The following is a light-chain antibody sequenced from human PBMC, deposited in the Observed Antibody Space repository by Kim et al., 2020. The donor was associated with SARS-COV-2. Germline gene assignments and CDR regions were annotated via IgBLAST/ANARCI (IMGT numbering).Light chain of an antibody. CDR2: YDS. CDR1: NIGSKS. J-gene: IGLJ3*02. V-gene: IGLV3-21*04. CDR3: QVWDSSGDREV. Sequence: APGKTARITCGGDNIGSKSVHWYLQKPGQAPGLVIYYDSDRPSGIPERFSGSNSGNTATLTISRVEAADEADYYCQVWDSSGDREVFGGGTQLTVL.